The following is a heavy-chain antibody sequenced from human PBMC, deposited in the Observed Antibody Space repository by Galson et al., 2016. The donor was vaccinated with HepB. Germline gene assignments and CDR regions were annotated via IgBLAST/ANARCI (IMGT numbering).Heavy chain of an antibody. CDR1: GFAFSSSG. V-gene: IGHV3-48*02. CDR2: ISTTIRTI. Sequence: SLRLSCAASGFAFSSSGINWVRQAPGKGLQWISYISTTIRTIYYADSVMGRFTISRNNAKNSVYPQMNSLRDDDTAVYYCARELVRSAFDLWGQGTLVTVSS. CDR3: ARELVRSAFDL. D-gene: IGHD6-6*01. J-gene: IGHJ3*01.